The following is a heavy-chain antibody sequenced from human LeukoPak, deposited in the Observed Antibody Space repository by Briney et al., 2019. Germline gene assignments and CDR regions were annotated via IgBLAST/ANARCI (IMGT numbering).Heavy chain of an antibody. J-gene: IGHJ4*02. D-gene: IGHD3-10*01. CDR1: GFIFDGYA. CDR2: VSKDGSAT. V-gene: IGHV3-30*03. CDR3: ATGRVQLDY. Sequence: GGSLRLSCAASGFIFDGYAMNWVRQAPGKGLEWVAQVSKDGSATFYADSVRGRFTISRDNSKNALSLQMDNLRVDDTAVYFCATGRVQLDYWGQGALVSVSS.